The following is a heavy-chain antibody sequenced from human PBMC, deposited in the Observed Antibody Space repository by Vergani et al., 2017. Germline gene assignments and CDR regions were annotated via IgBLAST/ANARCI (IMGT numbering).Heavy chain of an antibody. V-gene: IGHV3-23*01. J-gene: IGHJ4*02. D-gene: IGHD2-2*01. Sequence: EVQLLESGGGLVQPGGSLRLSCAASGFTFSSYAMSWVRQAPGKGLEWVSAISGSGGSTYYADSVKGRFTISRDNSKNTLYLQMNSLRAEDTAVYYCARDGGYCSSTSCFLDYWGQGTLVTVSS. CDR3: ARDGGYCSSTSCFLDY. CDR1: GFTFSSYA. CDR2: ISGSGGST.